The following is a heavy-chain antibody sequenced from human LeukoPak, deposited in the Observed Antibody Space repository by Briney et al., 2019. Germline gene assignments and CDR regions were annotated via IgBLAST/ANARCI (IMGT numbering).Heavy chain of an antibody. CDR1: GFTFSSYG. CDR3: ARDPKAAAFDY. CDR2: ISYDGSNK. Sequence: GGSLRLSCAASGFTFSSYGMHWVRQAPGKGLEWVAVISYDGSNKYYADSVKGRFTISRDNSKNTLYLQMNSLRAEDTAVYYCARDPKAAAFDYWGQGTLVTVSS. J-gene: IGHJ4*02. V-gene: IGHV3-30*19. D-gene: IGHD6-13*01.